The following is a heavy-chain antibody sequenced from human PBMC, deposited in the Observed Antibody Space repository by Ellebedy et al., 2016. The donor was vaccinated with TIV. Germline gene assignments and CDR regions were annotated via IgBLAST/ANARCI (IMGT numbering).Heavy chain of an antibody. V-gene: IGHV3-30-3*01. Sequence: GESLKISCAASGFTLSNYALHWVRQAPGKGLEWVALISYDGTNKYYADSVKGRFTISRDNSKSTLYLQMNSLRAEDTAVYYCASLYMVGEQLVLKFHYMDVWGKGTTVTVSS. D-gene: IGHD6-6*01. J-gene: IGHJ6*03. CDR2: ISYDGTNK. CDR3: ASLYMVGEQLVLKFHYMDV. CDR1: GFTLSNYA.